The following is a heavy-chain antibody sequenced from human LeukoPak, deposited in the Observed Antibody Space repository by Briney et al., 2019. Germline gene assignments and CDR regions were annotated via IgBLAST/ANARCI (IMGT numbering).Heavy chain of an antibody. D-gene: IGHD5-18*01. Sequence: PSETLSLTCIVSGDSISTYYWAWIRQPPGKGLEWIGNFHYSGTTYYNPSLKSRVAISIDTSKNQFFLRLSSVTAADTAVYYCARQVTYGYAYGYYFDFWGQGALVTVSS. CDR2: FHYSGTT. CDR3: ARQVTYGYAYGYYFDF. V-gene: IGHV4-39*01. CDR1: GDSISTYY. J-gene: IGHJ4*02.